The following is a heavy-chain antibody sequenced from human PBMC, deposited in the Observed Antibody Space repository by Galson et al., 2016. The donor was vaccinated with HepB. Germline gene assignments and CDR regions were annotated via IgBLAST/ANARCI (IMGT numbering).Heavy chain of an antibody. V-gene: IGHV3-66*02. J-gene: IGHJ4*02. D-gene: IGHD3-3*01. CDR3: ARGVPYYDFWRGKPFDY. CDR2: INAGGST. CDR1: GFNVSSNY. Sequence: SLRLSCAASGFNVSSNYMNWVRQAPGKGLEWVSVINAGGSTYYADSVKGRFTISRDSSKNTLYFQMTSLRAEDTAMYYCARGVPYYDFWRGKPFDYWGQGTLVTVSS.